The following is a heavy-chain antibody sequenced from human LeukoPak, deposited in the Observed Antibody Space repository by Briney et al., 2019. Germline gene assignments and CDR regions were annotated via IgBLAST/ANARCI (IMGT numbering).Heavy chain of an antibody. CDR2: ISSSGSTI. Sequence: GGSLRLSCAASGFTFSSYEMHWVRQAPGKGLEWVSYISSSGSTIYYADSVKGRFTISRDNAKNSLYLQMNSLRAEDTAVYYCAKARGHEYYFDYWGQGTLVTVSS. V-gene: IGHV3-48*03. CDR1: GFTFSSYE. CDR3: AKARGHEYYFDY. J-gene: IGHJ4*02.